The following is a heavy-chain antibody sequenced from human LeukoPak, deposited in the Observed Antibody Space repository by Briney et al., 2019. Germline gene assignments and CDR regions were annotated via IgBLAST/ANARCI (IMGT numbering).Heavy chain of an antibody. V-gene: IGHV1-69*13. CDR3: ASVNYYDSSGYYPWYFDY. Sequence: ASVKVSCKASGGTSSSHAISWVRQAPGQGLEWMGGIIPIFGTANYAQKFQGRVTITADESTSTAYMELSSLRSEDTAVYYCASVNYYDSSGYYPWYFDYWGQGTLVTVSS. CDR2: IIPIFGTA. D-gene: IGHD3-22*01. J-gene: IGHJ4*02. CDR1: GGTSSSHA.